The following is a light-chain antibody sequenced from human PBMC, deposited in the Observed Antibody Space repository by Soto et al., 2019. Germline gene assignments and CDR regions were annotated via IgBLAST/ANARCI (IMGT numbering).Light chain of an antibody. Sequence: AIRMTQSPSSFSASTGDRVTITCRASQGISSYLAWYQQKPGKAPKLLIYAASTLQSGVPSRFSGSGSGTYFTRTISCLQSEDFATYYCQQYYSYPLTFGQGTKVEIK. V-gene: IGKV1-8*01. CDR3: QQYYSYPLT. CDR1: QGISSY. J-gene: IGKJ1*01. CDR2: AAS.